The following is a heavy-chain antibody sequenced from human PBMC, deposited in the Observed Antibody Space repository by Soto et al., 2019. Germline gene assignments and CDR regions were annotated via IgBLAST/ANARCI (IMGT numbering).Heavy chain of an antibody. CDR3: ARGYYDSSGQSNTFDV. CDR2: VSYSGST. Sequence: SETLSLTCTVSGASISSSYWSWIRQSPGKGLEWIGYVSYSGSTNYNPSLKSRVTISVDTSKNQFSLKLSSATAADTALYYCARGYYDSSGQSNTFDVWGQGAMVTVSS. V-gene: IGHV4-59*01. CDR1: GASISSSY. D-gene: IGHD3-22*01. J-gene: IGHJ3*01.